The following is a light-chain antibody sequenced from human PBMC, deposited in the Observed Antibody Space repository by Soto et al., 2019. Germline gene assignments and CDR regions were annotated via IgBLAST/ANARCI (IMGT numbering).Light chain of an antibody. CDR3: SSYTISSTVV. V-gene: IGLV2-14*03. Sequence: QSALTQPASVSGSAGQSITSSCTGTSSDVGGYSYVSWYQHHPGKAPKLMIYDVGNRPSGVSNRFSGSKSGNTASLTISGLQAEDEADYYCSSYTISSTVVFGGGTKVTVL. J-gene: IGLJ2*01. CDR1: SSDVGGYSY. CDR2: DVG.